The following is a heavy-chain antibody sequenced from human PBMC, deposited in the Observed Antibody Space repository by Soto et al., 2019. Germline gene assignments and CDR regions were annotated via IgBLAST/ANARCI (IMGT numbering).Heavy chain of an antibody. J-gene: IGHJ6*03. CDR2: FDPEDGET. Sequence: ASVKVSCKVSGYTLTELSMHWVRQAPGKGLEWMGGFDPEDGETIYAQKFQGRVTMTEDTSTDTAYMELSSLRSEDTAVYYCRVLRYFDWLPSYYYYMDVWGKGTTVTVSS. V-gene: IGHV1-24*01. D-gene: IGHD3-9*01. CDR1: GYTLTELS. CDR3: RVLRYFDWLPSYYYYMDV.